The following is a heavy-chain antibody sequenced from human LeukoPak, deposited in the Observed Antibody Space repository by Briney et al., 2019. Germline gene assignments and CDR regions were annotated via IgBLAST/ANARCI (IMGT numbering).Heavy chain of an antibody. CDR2: VYWDDDK. CDR1: GFSLSTSGVG. Sequence: SGPTLVNPTQALTLTCTFSGFSLSTSGVGVGWIRQPPGKALEWLALVYWDDDKRYSPSMKSRLSITKDTSKNQVVLTMTNMDPVDTATYYCAHMGSWFDPWGQGTLVTVSS. V-gene: IGHV2-5*02. J-gene: IGHJ5*02. CDR3: AHMGSWFDP. D-gene: IGHD1-26*01.